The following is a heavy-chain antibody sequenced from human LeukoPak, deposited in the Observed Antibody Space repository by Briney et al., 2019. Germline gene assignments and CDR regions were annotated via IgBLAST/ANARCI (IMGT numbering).Heavy chain of an antibody. Sequence: PSETLSLTCAVYGGSFSGYYWSWIRQPPGKGLEWIGEINHSGSTNYNPSLKSRVTISVDTSKNQFSLKLSSVTAADTAVYYCAMTAATVPLNWGQGTLVTVSS. CDR1: GGSFSGYY. CDR2: INHSGST. D-gene: IGHD2-21*02. CDR3: AMTAATVPLN. V-gene: IGHV4-34*01. J-gene: IGHJ4*02.